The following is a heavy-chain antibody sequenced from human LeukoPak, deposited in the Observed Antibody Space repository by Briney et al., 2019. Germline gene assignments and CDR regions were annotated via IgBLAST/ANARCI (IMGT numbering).Heavy chain of an antibody. J-gene: IGHJ4*02. CDR3: SKDREYQLLSVI. CDR2: ISGSGGST. Sequence: WGSLRLSCPHSRFTFNRYAMSWLRQAPGTGREGVSAISGSGGSTYYADSVKRRFTISRDNSKNTQYLQMNSLRSDHTAVYYFSKDREYQLLSVIWGERTVVSVSS. CDR1: RFTFNRYA. D-gene: IGHD2-2*01. V-gene: IGHV3-23*01.